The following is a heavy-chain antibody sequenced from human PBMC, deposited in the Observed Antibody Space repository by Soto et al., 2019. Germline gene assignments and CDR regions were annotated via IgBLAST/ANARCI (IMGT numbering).Heavy chain of an antibody. D-gene: IGHD1-26*01. J-gene: IGHJ3*02. V-gene: IGHV1-18*01. Sequence: EASVKVSCKASGYTFTSYGISWVRQAPGQGLEWMGWLSAYNGNTNYAQKLQGRVTMTTDTSTSTAYMELRSLRSDDTAGYYCARDLGVEWELLRHVFDIWGQGTMVTVSS. CDR2: LSAYNGNT. CDR3: ARDLGVEWELLRHVFDI. CDR1: GYTFTSYG.